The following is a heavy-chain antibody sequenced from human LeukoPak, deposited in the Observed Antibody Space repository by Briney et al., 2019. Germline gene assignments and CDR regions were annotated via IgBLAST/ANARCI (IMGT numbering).Heavy chain of an antibody. CDR2: IYTSGST. D-gene: IGHD3-10*01. Sequence: KPSETLSLTCTVSGGSISSGSYYWSWIRQPAGKGLEWIGRIYTSGSTNYNPSLKSRVTISVDTSKNQFSLKLSSVTAADTAVYYCARHSYYGSGSTLYYFDYWGQGTLVTVSS. J-gene: IGHJ4*02. CDR3: ARHSYYGSGSTLYYFDY. V-gene: IGHV4-61*02. CDR1: GGSISSGSYY.